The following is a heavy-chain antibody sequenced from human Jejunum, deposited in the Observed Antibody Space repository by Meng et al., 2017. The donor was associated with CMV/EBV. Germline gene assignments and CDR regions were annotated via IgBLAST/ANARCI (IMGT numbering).Heavy chain of an antibody. CDR1: YY. V-gene: IGHV3-11*01. J-gene: IGHJ6*02. CDR2: ISRFGSAL. CDR3: ARDNEFDFWGRWDYSGMDV. Sequence: YYINWIRQTPGKGLEWISYISRFGSALDYADSVKGRFTMSRDNAKNVVFLQMNGLRAEDTGVYYCARDNEFDFWGRWDYSGMDVWGQGTTVTVSS. D-gene: IGHD3-3*01.